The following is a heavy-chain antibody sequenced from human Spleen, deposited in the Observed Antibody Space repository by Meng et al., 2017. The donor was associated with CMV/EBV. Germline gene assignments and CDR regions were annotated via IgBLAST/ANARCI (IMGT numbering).Heavy chain of an antibody. D-gene: IGHD6-6*01. J-gene: IGHJ6*01. V-gene: IGHV1-18*01. Sequence: ASVKVSCKASGYTFTKYGINWVRQAPGQGLEWMGWISAYNGNTSNAQKFQGRVTMTTDTYMNIAYMELRSLRSDDTAVYYCARSIGSRYPHYGMDVWGKGPRSPSPQ. CDR2: ISAYNGNT. CDR1: GYTFTKYG. CDR3: ARSIGSRYPHYGMDV.